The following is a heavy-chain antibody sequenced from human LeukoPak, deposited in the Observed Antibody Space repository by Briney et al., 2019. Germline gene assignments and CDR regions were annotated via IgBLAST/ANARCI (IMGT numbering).Heavy chain of an antibody. CDR3: ARAGVWDYDDSSGYHNAAFDI. CDR1: GYTFTDYY. V-gene: IGHV1-2*02. J-gene: IGHJ3*02. Sequence: VSVKVSCKASGYTFTDYYMHWVRQAPGQGLEWMGWINPNSGGTNYAQKFQGRVSMTRDTSISTAYMELSRLRSDDTAVYYCARAGVWDYDDSSGYHNAAFDIWGQGTMVTVSS. D-gene: IGHD3-22*01. CDR2: INPNSGGT.